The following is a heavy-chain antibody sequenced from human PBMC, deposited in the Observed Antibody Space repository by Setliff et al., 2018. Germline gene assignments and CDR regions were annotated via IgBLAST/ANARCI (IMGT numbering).Heavy chain of an antibody. CDR3: ARVGPPTDDAFDI. D-gene: IGHD1-26*01. J-gene: IGHJ3*02. Sequence: PGESLKISCKGSGYTFTNYWIAWVRQMPGKGLEYMGIIYPAASDTTYSPSFQGQVTISADKSINTAYLQWSSLKASDTAIYYCARVGPPTDDAFDIWGQGTMVTVSS. CDR1: GYTFTNYW. CDR2: IYPAASDT. V-gene: IGHV5-51*01.